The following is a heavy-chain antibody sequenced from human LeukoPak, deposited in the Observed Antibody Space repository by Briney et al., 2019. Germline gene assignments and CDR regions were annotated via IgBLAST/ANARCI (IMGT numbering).Heavy chain of an antibody. D-gene: IGHD5-24*01. CDR1: GGSISSYY. Sequence: SETLSLTCTVSGGSISSYYWSWIRQPPGKGLEWIGYIYYGGSTDYNPSLKSRVTISKDTSKTQFSLRLSSVTAADTAVYYCARVGGATRFDYWGQGTLVTVSS. V-gene: IGHV4-59*01. CDR3: ARVGGATRFDY. CDR2: IYYGGST. J-gene: IGHJ4*02.